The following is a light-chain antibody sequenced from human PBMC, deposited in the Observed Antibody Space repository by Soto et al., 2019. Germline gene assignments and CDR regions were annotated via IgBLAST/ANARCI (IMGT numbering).Light chain of an antibody. CDR2: GAS. J-gene: IGKJ4*01. CDR1: QSVSSN. V-gene: IGKV3-15*01. Sequence: EIVMTQSPATLSVSPGERATLSCRASQSVSSNLAWYQQKPGQAPRLLIYGASTRATGIPARFSGSGSGTEFTLIISSLQFEDFAVYYCQQYNNWPPLPFGGGTKVEIK. CDR3: QQYNNWPPLP.